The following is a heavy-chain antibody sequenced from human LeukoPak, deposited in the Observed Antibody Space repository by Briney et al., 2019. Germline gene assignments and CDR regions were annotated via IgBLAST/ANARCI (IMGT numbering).Heavy chain of an antibody. D-gene: IGHD6-13*01. V-gene: IGHV3-30-3*01. CDR1: GFTFSSYA. CDR2: ISYDGSNE. CDR3: ARERAAAANFDY. Sequence: PGGSLRLSCAASGFTFSSYAMHWVRQAPGKGLEWVAVISYDGSNEYYADSVKGRFTISRDNSKNTLYLQMNSLRAEDTAVYYCARERAAAANFDYWGQGTLVTVSS. J-gene: IGHJ4*02.